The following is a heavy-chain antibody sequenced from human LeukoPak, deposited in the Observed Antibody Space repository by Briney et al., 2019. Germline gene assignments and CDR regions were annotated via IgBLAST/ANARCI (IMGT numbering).Heavy chain of an antibody. CDR2: ISSSSSYI. CDR3: ASLRSGRHDY. Sequence: PGGSLRLSCAASGFTFSSYSLNWVRQAPRKGLEWVSSISSSSSYIYYADSVKGRFTISRDNAKNSLYLQMNRLSAEDTAVYDGASLRSGRHDYWGQGTLVTVSS. J-gene: IGHJ4*02. CDR1: GFTFSSYS. D-gene: IGHD3-10*01. V-gene: IGHV3-21*01.